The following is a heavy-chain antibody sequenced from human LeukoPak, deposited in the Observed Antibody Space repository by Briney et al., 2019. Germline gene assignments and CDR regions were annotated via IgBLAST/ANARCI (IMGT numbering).Heavy chain of an antibody. CDR2: IGGSGDNT. CDR1: GFSFSSYA. D-gene: IGHD6-6*01. V-gene: IGHV3-23*01. Sequence: GGSPRLSCAASGFSFSSYAMSWVRQAPGKGLEWVSVIGGSGDNTNYADSVKGRFTISRDNSKNTLYLQVNSLRADDSAVYYCAKLRSSSFWYYGMDVWGQGTTVTVSS. CDR3: AKLRSSSFWYYGMDV. J-gene: IGHJ6*02.